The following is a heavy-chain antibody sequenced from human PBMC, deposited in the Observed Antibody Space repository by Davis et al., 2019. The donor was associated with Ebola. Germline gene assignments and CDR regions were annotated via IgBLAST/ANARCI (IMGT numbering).Heavy chain of an antibody. V-gene: IGHV1-69*05. CDR2: IIPIFGPA. D-gene: IGHD2-15*01. Sequence: AASVTVSCRASGGTFSSYAISWVRQAPGQGLEWMGGIIPIFGPANSAQKFQGRVTITTDASTSTAHMELSGLTSGDTAIYYCARVRYFGGGGYYFYRGMDVWGQGTAVTVSS. CDR3: ARVRYFGGGGYYFYRGMDV. CDR1: GGTFSSYA. J-gene: IGHJ6*02.